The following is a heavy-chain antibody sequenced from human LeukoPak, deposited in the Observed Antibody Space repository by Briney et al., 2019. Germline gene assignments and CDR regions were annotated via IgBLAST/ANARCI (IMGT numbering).Heavy chain of an antibody. CDR3: ARGPGDSDYSNYNYYYYYMDV. J-gene: IGHJ6*03. V-gene: IGHV4-34*01. D-gene: IGHD4-11*01. Sequence: SETLSLTCAVYGGSFSGYYWSWIRQPPGKGLKWIGEINHSGSTNYNPSLKSRVTISVDTSKNQFSLKLSSVTAADTAVYYCARGPGDSDYSNYNYYYYYMDVWGKGTTVTVSS. CDR1: GGSFSGYY. CDR2: INHSGST.